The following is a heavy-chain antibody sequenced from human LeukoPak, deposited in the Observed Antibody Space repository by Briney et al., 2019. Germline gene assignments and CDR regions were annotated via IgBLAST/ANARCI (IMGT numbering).Heavy chain of an antibody. D-gene: IGHD1-14*01. V-gene: IGHV1-2*02. Sequence: ASVKVSCKASGYTFTGYYMHWVRQAPGQGLEWMGWINPHIGDTNYAQKFQDRVTMTRDTFISTAYMELSRLTSDDTAVYYCARRRKRLNWFDPWGQGTLVTVSS. CDR1: GYTFTGYY. CDR2: INPHIGDT. J-gene: IGHJ5*02. CDR3: ARRRKRLNWFDP.